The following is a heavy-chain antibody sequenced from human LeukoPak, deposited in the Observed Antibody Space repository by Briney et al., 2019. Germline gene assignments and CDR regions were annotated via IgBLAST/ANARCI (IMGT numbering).Heavy chain of an antibody. D-gene: IGHD3-22*01. V-gene: IGHV3-21*01. J-gene: IGHJ4*02. CDR1: GFTFSSYS. CDR3: ARDSTPYDSSGYCYDY. Sequence: GGSLRLSCAASGFTFSSYSMNWVRQAPGKGLEWVSSISSGSSYIYYADSVKGRFSISRGNAKNSLFLQMNSLRADDAAVYYCARDSTPYDSSGYCYDYWGQGTLVTVSS. CDR2: ISSGSSYI.